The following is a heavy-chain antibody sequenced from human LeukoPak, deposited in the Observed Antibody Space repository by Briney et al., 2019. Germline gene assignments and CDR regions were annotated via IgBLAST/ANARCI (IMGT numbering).Heavy chain of an antibody. CDR2: ISSSGSTI. V-gene: IGHV3-48*03. CDR3: AREYYYDSTLAYGMDV. D-gene: IGHD3-22*01. CDR1: GFTFSSYE. J-gene: IGHJ6*02. Sequence: GGSLRLSCAASGFTFSSYEMNWVRQAPGKGLEWVSYISSSGSTIYYAESVKGRFTISRDNAKNSLYLQLNSLRAEDTAVYYCAREYYYDSTLAYGMDVWGQGTTVTVSS.